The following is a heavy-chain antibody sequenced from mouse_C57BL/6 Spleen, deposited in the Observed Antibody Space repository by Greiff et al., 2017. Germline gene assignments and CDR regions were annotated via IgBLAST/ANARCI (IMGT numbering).Heavy chain of an antibody. Sequence: QVQLQQPGAELVKPGASVKLSCKAPGYTFTSYWMHWVKQRPGQGLEWIGMIHPNSGSTNYNEKFKSKATLTVDKSSSTAYMQLSSLTSEDSAVYYCARSGITTAGVYAMDYWGQGTSVTVSS. CDR2: IHPNSGST. CDR1: GYTFTSYW. J-gene: IGHJ4*01. D-gene: IGHD1-2*01. CDR3: ARSGITTAGVYAMDY. V-gene: IGHV1-64*01.